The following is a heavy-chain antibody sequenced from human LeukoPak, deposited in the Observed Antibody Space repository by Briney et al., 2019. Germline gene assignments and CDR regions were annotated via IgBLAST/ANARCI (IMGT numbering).Heavy chain of an antibody. D-gene: IGHD3-10*01. CDR2: LSGSGGGT. CDR1: GITLSNYG. Sequence: GGSLRLSCAVSGITLSNYGMSWIRQAPGKGLEWVAGLSGSGGGTNYADSVQGRFTISRDNPKNTLYLQMNSLRAEDTAVYFCAKRGVVIRVFLVGFHKEAYYFDSWGQGALVTVSS. J-gene: IGHJ4*02. V-gene: IGHV3-23*01. CDR3: AKRGVVIRVFLVGFHKEAYYFDS.